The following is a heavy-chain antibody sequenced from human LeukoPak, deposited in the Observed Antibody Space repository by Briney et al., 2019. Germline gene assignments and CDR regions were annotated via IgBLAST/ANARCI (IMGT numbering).Heavy chain of an antibody. Sequence: ASVKVSCKASGGTFSSYAISWVRQAPGQGLEWMGGIIPIFGTANYAQKLQGRVTMTTDTSTSTAYMELRSLRSDDTAVYYCARSTTRSWWFDPWGQGTLVTVSS. D-gene: IGHD4-17*01. CDR2: IIPIFGTA. J-gene: IGHJ5*02. V-gene: IGHV1-69*05. CDR3: ARSTTRSWWFDP. CDR1: GGTFSSYA.